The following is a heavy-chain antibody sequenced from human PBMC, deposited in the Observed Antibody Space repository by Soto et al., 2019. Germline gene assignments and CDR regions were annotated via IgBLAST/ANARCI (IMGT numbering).Heavy chain of an antibody. V-gene: IGHV3-23*01. CDR1: GFTFSSYA. Sequence: GGSLRLSCAASGFTFSSYAMSWVRQAPGKGLEWVSAISGSGGSTYYADSVKGRFTISRDNSKNTLYLQMNSLRAEDTAVYYCAKDFGAMVRGVIGYMDVWGKGTTVTVSS. D-gene: IGHD3-10*01. J-gene: IGHJ6*03. CDR2: ISGSGGST. CDR3: AKDFGAMVRGVIGYMDV.